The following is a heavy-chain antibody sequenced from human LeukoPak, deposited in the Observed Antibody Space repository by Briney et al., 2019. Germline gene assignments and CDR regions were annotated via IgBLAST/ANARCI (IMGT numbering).Heavy chain of an antibody. Sequence: PGGSLRLSCEASGRTFSRDWMGWVRQAPGKGLEWVSAISGSGGSTYYADSVKGRFTISRDNSKNTLYLQMNSLRAEDTAVYYCAKDGLVGYYGSGSYRSYYFDYWGQGTLVTVSS. D-gene: IGHD3-10*01. CDR3: AKDGLVGYYGSGSYRSYYFDY. CDR1: GRTFSRDW. J-gene: IGHJ4*02. V-gene: IGHV3-23*01. CDR2: ISGSGGST.